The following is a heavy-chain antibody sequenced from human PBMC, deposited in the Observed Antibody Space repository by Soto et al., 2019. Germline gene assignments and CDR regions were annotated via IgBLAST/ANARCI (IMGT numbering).Heavy chain of an antibody. J-gene: IGHJ5*02. Sequence: PSETLSLTCAVYGGSFSGYYWSWIRQPPGKGLEWIGEINHSGGTNYNPSLKSRVTISVDTSKNQFSLKLSSVTAADTALYYCASQSSSWSRGQNWFDPWGQGTLVTVSS. V-gene: IGHV4-34*01. CDR2: INHSGGT. D-gene: IGHD6-13*01. CDR1: GGSFSGYY. CDR3: ASQSSSWSRGQNWFDP.